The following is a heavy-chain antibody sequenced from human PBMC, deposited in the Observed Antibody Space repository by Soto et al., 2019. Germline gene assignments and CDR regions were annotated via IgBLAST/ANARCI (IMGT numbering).Heavy chain of an antibody. CDR2: IIPIFGTA. CDR3: ARGVYCSGGSCFNWFDP. Sequence: QVQLVQSGAEVKKPGSSVKVSCKASGGTFSSYAISWVRQAPGQGLEWMGGIIPIFGTANYAQKFQGRVTITADEPTSTAYMELSSLRSDDTAVYYCARGVYCSGGSCFNWFDPWGQGTLVTVSS. CDR1: GGTFSSYA. V-gene: IGHV1-69*12. D-gene: IGHD2-15*01. J-gene: IGHJ5*02.